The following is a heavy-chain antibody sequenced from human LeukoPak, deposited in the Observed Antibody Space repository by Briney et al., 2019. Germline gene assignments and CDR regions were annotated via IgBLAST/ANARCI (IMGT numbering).Heavy chain of an antibody. V-gene: IGHV4-59*01. CDR2: IYYSGST. CDR1: GDSISSYY. J-gene: IGHJ6*02. Sequence: SETLSLTCTVSGDSISSYYWSWIRQPPGKGLEWIGYIYYSGSTNYNPSLKSRVTISVDTSKNQFSLKLSSVTAADTAVYYCARDSSGFIAAAGRRGPAYYYYGMDVWGQGTTVTVSS. D-gene: IGHD6-13*01. CDR3: ARDSSGFIAAAGRRGPAYYYYGMDV.